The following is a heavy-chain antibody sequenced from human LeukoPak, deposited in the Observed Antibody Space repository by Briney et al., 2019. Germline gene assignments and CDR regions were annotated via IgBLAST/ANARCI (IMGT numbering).Heavy chain of an antibody. D-gene: IGHD3-22*01. CDR3: ARGDDSSGYKLDAFDI. J-gene: IGHJ3*02. Sequence: SETLSLTCAVYGGSFSGYYWSWIRQPPGKGPEWIGEINHSGSTNYNPSLKSRVTISVDTSKNQFSLKLSSVTAADTAVYYCARGDDSSGYKLDAFDIWGQGTMVTVSS. CDR2: INHSGST. CDR1: GGSFSGYY. V-gene: IGHV4-34*01.